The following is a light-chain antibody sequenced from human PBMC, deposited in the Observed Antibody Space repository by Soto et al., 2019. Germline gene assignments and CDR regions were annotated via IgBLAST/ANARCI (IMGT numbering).Light chain of an antibody. Sequence: LTNSAGIVSLSPGERATLSCRASQFVSSSYFAWYQQSPCHAPRLLIFRASSRATGIPDRLSRSGSGTDFTLTISRLEPEDFAVYYCQQYGSSPGTFGQGTEVDIK. CDR2: RAS. CDR3: QQYGSSPGT. CDR1: QFVSSSY. J-gene: IGKJ1*01. V-gene: IGKV3-20*01.